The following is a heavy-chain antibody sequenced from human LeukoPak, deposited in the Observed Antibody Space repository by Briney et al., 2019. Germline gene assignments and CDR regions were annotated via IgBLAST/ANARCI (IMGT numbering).Heavy chain of an antibody. Sequence: PSETLSLTCAVYGGSFSGYYWSWIRQPPGKGLEWIGEINHSGTINYNPSLKSRVTISIDASKNQFSLKLSSVTAADTAVYYCARNGDEMLYYYFDYWGQGALVTVSS. CDR1: GGSFSGYY. CDR2: INHSGTI. V-gene: IGHV4-34*01. D-gene: IGHD2-8*01. CDR3: ARNGDEMLYYYFDY. J-gene: IGHJ4*02.